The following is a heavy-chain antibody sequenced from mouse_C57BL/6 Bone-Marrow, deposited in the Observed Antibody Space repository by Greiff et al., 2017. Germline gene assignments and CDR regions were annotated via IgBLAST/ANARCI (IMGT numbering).Heavy chain of an antibody. J-gene: IGHJ4*01. CDR2: IYWDDDK. CDR3: ARIENDYDGSLDLAMDY. V-gene: IGHV8-12*01. Sequence: QVTLKVSGPGILQSSQTLSLTCSFSGFSLSTSGMGVSWIRQPSGKGLEWLAHIYWDDDKRYNPSLKSRLTISKDTSRNQVFLKITSVDTADTATYYCARIENDYDGSLDLAMDYWGQGTSVTVSS. CDR1: GFSLSTSGMG. D-gene: IGHD2-4*01.